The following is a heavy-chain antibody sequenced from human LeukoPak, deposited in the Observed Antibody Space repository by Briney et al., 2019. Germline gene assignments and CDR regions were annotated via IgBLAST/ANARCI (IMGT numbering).Heavy chain of an antibody. CDR3: ARGLLWFGEAIDY. Sequence: GRSLRLSCAASGFTFSSYAMHWVPQAPGKGLEWVAVISYDGSNKYYAASVKGRFTISRDNSKNTLYLQMNSLRAEDTAVYYCARGLLWFGEAIDYWGQGTLVTGSS. CDR2: ISYDGSNK. CDR1: GFTFSSYA. V-gene: IGHV3-30-3*01. D-gene: IGHD3-10*01. J-gene: IGHJ4*02.